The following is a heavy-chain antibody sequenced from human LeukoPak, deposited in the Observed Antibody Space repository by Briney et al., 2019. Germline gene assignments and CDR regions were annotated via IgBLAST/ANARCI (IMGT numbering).Heavy chain of an antibody. CDR2: ISTDGSST. J-gene: IGHJ4*02. V-gene: IGHV3-74*01. CDR3: ARVGTGTTRDY. D-gene: IGHD1-14*01. Sequence: GGSLGLSCAASGFTFSSYWMHWVRQAPGKGLVWVSRISTDGSSTSYADSVKGRFTISRDNAENTLYLQMNSLRAEDTAVYYCARVGTGTTRDYWGQGTLVTVSS. CDR1: GFTFSSYW.